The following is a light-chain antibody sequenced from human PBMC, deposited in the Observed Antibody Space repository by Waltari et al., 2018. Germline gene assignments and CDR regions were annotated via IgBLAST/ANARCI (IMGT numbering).Light chain of an antibody. CDR2: KTS. CDR3: QQYKISPYL. CDR1: QTIGGG. J-gene: IGKJ2*01. V-gene: IGKV1-5*03. Sequence: DIRLTQFPPTLSASVGDRVTITCRASQTIGGGLAWYQQKPGKAPILLIYKTSNLQTGVPSRFSGSGYGTDFTLTISSLQPDDSATYYCQQYKISPYLFGQGTKLEL.